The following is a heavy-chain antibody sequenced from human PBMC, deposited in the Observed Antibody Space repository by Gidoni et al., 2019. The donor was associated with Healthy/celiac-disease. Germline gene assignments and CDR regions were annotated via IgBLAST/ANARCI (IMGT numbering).Heavy chain of an antibody. D-gene: IGHD1-26*01. J-gene: IGHJ4*02. Sequence: QVQLVESGGGVVQPGRSLRLSCAASGFTFSSYGMHWVRQAPGKGLEWVAVISYDGSNKYYADSVKGRFTISRDNSKNTLYLQMNSLRAEDTAVYYCAKDREWELALYYFDYWGQGTLVTVSS. V-gene: IGHV3-30*18. CDR1: GFTFSSYG. CDR2: ISYDGSNK. CDR3: AKDREWELALYYFDY.